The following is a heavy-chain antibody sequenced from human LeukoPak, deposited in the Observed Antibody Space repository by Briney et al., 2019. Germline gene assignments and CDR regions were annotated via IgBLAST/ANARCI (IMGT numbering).Heavy chain of an antibody. CDR1: EFTFSSSS. CDR3: ARSVADGAFDI. V-gene: IGHV3-21*01. Sequence: GGSLRLSCAASEFTFSSSSMNWVRQAPGKGLEWVSSISDNSNYIYYADSLKGRFTISRDNAKNSLYLQMNSLRAEDTAVYYCARSVADGAFDIWGQGTMVTVSS. CDR2: ISDNSNYI. J-gene: IGHJ3*02. D-gene: IGHD6-19*01.